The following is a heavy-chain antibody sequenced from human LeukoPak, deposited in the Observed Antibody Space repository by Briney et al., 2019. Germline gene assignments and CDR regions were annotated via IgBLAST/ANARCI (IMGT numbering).Heavy chain of an antibody. D-gene: IGHD6-19*01. CDR2: MNPNSGNT. J-gene: IGHJ6*02. V-gene: IGHV1-8*01. Sequence: ASVKVSCKASGYTFTSYDINWVRQATGQGLEWMGWMNPNSGNTGYAQKFQGRVTMTRNTSISTAYMELSSLRSEDTAVYYCARAWLVLGYYYYYGMDVWGQGTTVTVSS. CDR3: ARAWLVLGYYYYYGMDV. CDR1: GYTFTSYD.